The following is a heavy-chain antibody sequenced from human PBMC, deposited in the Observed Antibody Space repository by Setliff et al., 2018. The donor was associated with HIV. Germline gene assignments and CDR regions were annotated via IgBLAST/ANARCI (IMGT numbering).Heavy chain of an antibody. D-gene: IGHD6-13*01. CDR2: IIPMYNIP. CDR1: GGTLTNYV. CDR3: ARDQTGIAAAAFGGGSAWSDEGFDI. Sequence: GASVKVSCKTSGGTLTNYVITWVRQAPGQGLEWMGIIIPMYNIPTYAQKFQGRVTFTADESTGTAYMELSSLTSEDTAVYYCARDQTGIAAAAFGGGSAWSDEGFDIWGQGTMVTVSS. J-gene: IGHJ3*02. V-gene: IGHV1-69*13.